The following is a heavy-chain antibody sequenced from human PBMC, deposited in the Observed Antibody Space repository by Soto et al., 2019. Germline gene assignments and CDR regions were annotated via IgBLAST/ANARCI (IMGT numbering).Heavy chain of an antibody. CDR1: GVAVSSNY. CDR2: INTGDST. CDR3: AKDPHIHLWSDYYYYGMDV. V-gene: IGHV3-53*01. D-gene: IGHD5-18*01. J-gene: IGHJ6*02. Sequence: GGSLRLSCEVYGVAVSSNYVSWVAKATGKPPEELRVINTGDSTDDTDHVKDRFTISRDNSKNTLYLKMNSLXAEDTAVYYCAKDPHIHLWSDYYYYGMDVWGQGTPVTVSS.